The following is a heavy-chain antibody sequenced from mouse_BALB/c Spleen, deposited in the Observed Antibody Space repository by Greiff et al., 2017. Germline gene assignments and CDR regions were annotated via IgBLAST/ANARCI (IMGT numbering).Heavy chain of an antibody. D-gene: IGHD2-14*01. CDR1: GFSLTSYG. Sequence: VMLVESGPGLVAPSQSLSITCTVSGFSLTSYGVHWVRQPPGKGLEWLGVIWAGGSTNYNSALMSRLSISKDNSKSQVFLKMNSLQTDDTAMYYCAREGYDRFAYWGQGTLVTVSA. CDR3: AREGYDRFAY. V-gene: IGHV2-9*02. CDR2: IWAGGST. J-gene: IGHJ3*01.